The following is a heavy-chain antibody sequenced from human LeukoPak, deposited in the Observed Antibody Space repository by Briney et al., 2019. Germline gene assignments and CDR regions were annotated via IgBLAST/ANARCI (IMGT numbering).Heavy chain of an antibody. J-gene: IGHJ4*02. CDR2: IFYSGST. Sequence: PSETLSLTCTVSGGSISSYYWSWIRQPPGKGLEWIGYIFYSGSTNYNPSLKSRATISVDRSKNQFSLKLSSVTAADTAVYYCARAVYGYSSSWYSRYFDYWGQGTLVTVSS. CDR3: ARAVYGYSSSWYSRYFDY. D-gene: IGHD6-13*01. V-gene: IGHV4-59*12. CDR1: GGSISSYY.